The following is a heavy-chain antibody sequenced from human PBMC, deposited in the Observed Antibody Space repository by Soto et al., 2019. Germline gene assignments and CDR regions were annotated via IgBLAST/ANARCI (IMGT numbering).Heavy chain of an antibody. CDR2: IITAFGKT. J-gene: IGHJ6*02. Sequence: QVQLVQSGAEVKKPGSSVKVSCKASGDTFTSYAVSWVRQAPGQGLEWMGKIITAFGKTYYAQKFQGRLTISADDSTSTAYMELSSLVSADTAVYYCARDPLSSFAMDVWGRGTTVIVSS. D-gene: IGHD3-10*02. V-gene: IGHV1-69*18. CDR3: ARDPLSSFAMDV. CDR1: GDTFTSYA.